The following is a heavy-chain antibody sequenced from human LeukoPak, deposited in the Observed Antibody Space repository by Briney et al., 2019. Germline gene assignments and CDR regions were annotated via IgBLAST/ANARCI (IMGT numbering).Heavy chain of an antibody. Sequence: PGGSLRLSCAASGFTLSNYDMSWVRQAPGKGLAWVSAISGRGGRTYYADSVKGRFSISRDNAKNSLYLQMNSLRAEDTALYYCARASHSVVGATPYDYWGQGTLVTVSS. D-gene: IGHD1-26*01. V-gene: IGHV3-20*04. CDR3: ARASHSVVGATPYDY. CDR2: ISGRGGRT. CDR1: GFTLSNYD. J-gene: IGHJ4*02.